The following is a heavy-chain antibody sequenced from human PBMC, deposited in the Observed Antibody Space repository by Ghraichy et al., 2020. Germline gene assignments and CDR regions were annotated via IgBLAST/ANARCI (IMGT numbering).Heavy chain of an antibody. V-gene: IGHV4-39*01. CDR1: GGSISSSSYY. CDR3: ARPLSSGWYCYAFDI. J-gene: IGHJ3*02. CDR2: IYYSGST. D-gene: IGHD6-19*01. Sequence: SETLSLTCTVSGGSISSSSYYWGWIRQPPGKGLEWIGSIYYSGSTYYNPSLKSRVTISVDMSKNQFSLNLSSLTAADTAVYYCARPLSSGWYCYAFDIWGQGTMVTVSS.